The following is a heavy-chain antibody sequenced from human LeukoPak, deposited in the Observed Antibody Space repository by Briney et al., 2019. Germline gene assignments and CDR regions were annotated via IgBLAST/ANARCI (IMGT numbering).Heavy chain of an antibody. V-gene: IGHV3-33*06. CDR2: IWYDGSNK. CDR1: GFTFSSYG. CDR3: AKGSGSYIDY. J-gene: IGHJ4*02. Sequence: GGSLRLSCAASGFTFSSYGMHWVRQAPGKGLEWVAVIWYDGSNKYYADSVKGRFTISRDNSKNTLYLQMNSLRAEDTAAYYCAKGSGSYIDYWGQGTLVTVSS. D-gene: IGHD1-26*01.